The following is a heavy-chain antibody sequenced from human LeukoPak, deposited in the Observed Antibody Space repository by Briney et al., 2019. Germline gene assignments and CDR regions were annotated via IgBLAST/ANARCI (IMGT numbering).Heavy chain of an antibody. CDR2: INHSGST. V-gene: IGHV4-34*01. CDR3: ARVEGGYYFDY. J-gene: IGHJ4*02. Sequence: SETVSLTCAVYGGSFSGYYWSWIRQPPGKGLEGIGEINHSGSTKYTPSLKSRVTISVDTSKNQFSLKLSSVTAADTAVYYCARVEGGYYFDYWGQGTLVTVSS. CDR1: GGSFSGYY.